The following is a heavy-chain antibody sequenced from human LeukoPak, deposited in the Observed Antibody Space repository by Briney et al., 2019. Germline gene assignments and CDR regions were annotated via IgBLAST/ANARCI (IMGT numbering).Heavy chain of an antibody. CDR1: EYTFPSYD. CDR3: ARGGYHDRSGYHYNNDY. CDR2: MNPNSGNT. J-gene: IGHJ4*02. Sequence: ASVKVSCTASEYTFPSYDIKCVRQATGQGFECMGWMNPNSGNTGYAQKFQGRVTMTRNTSISTAYMELSSLRSEDTAVYYCARGGYHDRSGYHYNNDYWGQGTLVTVSS. V-gene: IGHV1-8*01. D-gene: IGHD3-22*01.